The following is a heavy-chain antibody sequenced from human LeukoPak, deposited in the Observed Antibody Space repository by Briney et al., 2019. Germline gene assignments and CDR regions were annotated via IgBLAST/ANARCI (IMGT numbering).Heavy chain of an antibody. CDR3: ARTPDDSSGPDY. CDR1: GFTFDDYT. Sequence: PRGSLRLSCAASGFTFDDYTMHWVRQAPGKGLEWVSLISWDGGSTYYADSVKGRFTISRDNSKNSLYLQMNSLRTEDTALYYCARTPDDSSGPDYWGQGTLVTVSS. V-gene: IGHV3-43*01. CDR2: ISWDGGST. D-gene: IGHD3-22*01. J-gene: IGHJ4*02.